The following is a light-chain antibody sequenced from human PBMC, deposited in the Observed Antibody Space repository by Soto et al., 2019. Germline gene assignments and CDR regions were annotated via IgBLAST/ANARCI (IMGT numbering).Light chain of an antibody. J-gene: IGKJ1*01. CDR2: ASS. CDR1: QGIRNA. CDR3: LQDYTYPRT. V-gene: IGKV1-6*01. Sequence: IQMTQSPSSLSASVGDRVTIACRASQGIRNALAWYQQRPGEAPTLLIYASSNLQAGVPSRFRGSGSGAEFTLTISSLQPEDSATYYCLQDYTYPRTFGQGTKVEI.